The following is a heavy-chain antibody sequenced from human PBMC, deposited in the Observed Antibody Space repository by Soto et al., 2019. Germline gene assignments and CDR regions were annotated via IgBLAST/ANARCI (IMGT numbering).Heavy chain of an antibody. V-gene: IGHV1-2*07. J-gene: IGHJ5*02. CDR3: ARDSPLTTVLFDP. CDR2: IDPNSGGT. CDR1: GYTFTDYY. Sequence: QVQLVQSGAEVQKPGASVRVSCKASGYTFTDYYLHWVRQDPGQGLEWMGWIDPNSGGTQSARKFQCRVTMTRDKSTSTAYMELSRLKSDDTAIYYCARDSPLTTVLFDPCCQVTLVTVSS. D-gene: IGHD4-17*01.